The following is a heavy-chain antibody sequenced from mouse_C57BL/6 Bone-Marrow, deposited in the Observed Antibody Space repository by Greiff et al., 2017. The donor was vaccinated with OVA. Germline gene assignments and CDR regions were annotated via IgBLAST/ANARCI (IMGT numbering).Heavy chain of an antibody. CDR3: ARAEVIYYYGSSYFYYAMDY. CDR1: GYSITSGYY. Sequence: EVKLVESGPGLVKPSQSLSLTCSVTGYSITSGYYWNWIRQFPGNKLEWMGYISYDGSNNYNPSLKNRISITRDTSKNQFFLKLNSVTTEDTATYYCARAEVIYYYGSSYFYYAMDYWGQGTSVTVSS. V-gene: IGHV3-6*01. CDR2: ISYDGSN. J-gene: IGHJ4*01. D-gene: IGHD1-1*01.